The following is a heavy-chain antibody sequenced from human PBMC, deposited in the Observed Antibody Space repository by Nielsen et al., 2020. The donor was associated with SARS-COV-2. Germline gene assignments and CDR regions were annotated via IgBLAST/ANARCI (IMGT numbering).Heavy chain of an antibody. V-gene: IGHV3-15*01. Sequence: GESLKISCAASGFTFSSYAMSWVRQAPGKGLEWVGRIKSKTDGGTTDYAAPVKGRFTISRDDSKNTLYLQMNSLKTEDTAVYYCTTDYYGSGSQDAFDIWGQGTMVTVSS. CDR3: TTDYYGSGSQDAFDI. J-gene: IGHJ3*02. CDR2: IKSKTDGGTT. CDR1: GFTFSSYA. D-gene: IGHD3-10*01.